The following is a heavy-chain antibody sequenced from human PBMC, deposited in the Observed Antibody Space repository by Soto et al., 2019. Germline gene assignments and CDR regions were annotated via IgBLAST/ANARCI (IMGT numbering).Heavy chain of an antibody. CDR2: INPNSGGT. D-gene: IGHD3-22*01. CDR3: ANGRRSNTYYYDSSGQGGMDV. Sequence: GASVKVSCKASGYTCTGYYMHWVLQAALPWLDGMGCINPNSGGTKYSQEDQGCVPTTSDASISTAYMELSRLRSDDTAVYYCANGRRSNTYYYDSSGQGGMDVWGQGTQVTVSS. V-gene: IGHV1-2*04. CDR1: GYTCTGYY. J-gene: IGHJ6*02.